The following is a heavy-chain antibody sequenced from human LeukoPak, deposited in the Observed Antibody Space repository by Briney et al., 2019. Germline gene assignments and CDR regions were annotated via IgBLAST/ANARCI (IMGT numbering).Heavy chain of an antibody. CDR1: GFTFSSYS. Sequence: TGGSLRLSCAASGFTFSSYSMNWVRQAPGKGLEWVSSISSSSSYIYYADSVKGRFTISRDNAKNSLYLQMNSLRAEDTAVYYCAKELQAAAVPFDYWGQGTLVTVSS. V-gene: IGHV3-21*04. CDR2: ISSSSSYI. D-gene: IGHD6-13*01. J-gene: IGHJ4*02. CDR3: AKELQAAAVPFDY.